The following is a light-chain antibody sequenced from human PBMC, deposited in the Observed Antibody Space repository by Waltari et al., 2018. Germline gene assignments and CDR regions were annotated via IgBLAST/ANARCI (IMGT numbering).Light chain of an antibody. CDR3: MQGTHWPRT. J-gene: IGKJ1*01. V-gene: IGKV2-30*01. CDR1: QSLVASEGKTC. CDR2: KVS. Sequence: DVVMTQSTLSLRVPLGEAASIACRLSQSLVASEGKTCLSWVQQRPGQSPRRLSYKVSNRDSVIPDRFSGSVSGTDFTLKISRVEAEDVGVYYCMQGTHWPRTFGQGTKVEIK.